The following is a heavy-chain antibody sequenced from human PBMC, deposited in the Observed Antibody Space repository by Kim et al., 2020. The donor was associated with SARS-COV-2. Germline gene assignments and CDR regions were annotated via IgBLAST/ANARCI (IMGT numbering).Heavy chain of an antibody. D-gene: IGHD4-17*01. CDR3: ARGPTVTHDAFDV. V-gene: IGHV4-31*03. CDR2: IYDTGST. J-gene: IGHJ3*01. CDR1: GGSIRGGGHY. Sequence: SETLSLTCTVSGGSIRGGGHYWSWLRQHPGQGLEWLGYIYDTGSTDYNPSLKRRITMSVDTSKNQFSLKLDSVTPADPAVYYCARGPTVTHDAFDVWGEG.